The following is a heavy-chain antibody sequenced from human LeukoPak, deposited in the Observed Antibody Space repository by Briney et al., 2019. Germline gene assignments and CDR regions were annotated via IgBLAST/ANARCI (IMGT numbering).Heavy chain of an antibody. J-gene: IGHJ4*02. CDR3: ARSPTYYYDSSGYYYVPPGLRSADPYYFDY. D-gene: IGHD3-22*01. CDR2: IIPIFGTA. CDR1: GYTFTSYD. Sequence: SVKVSCKASGYTFTSYDINWVRQAPGQGLEWMGGIIPIFGTANYAQKFQGRVTITTDESTSTAYMELSSLRSEDTAVYYCARSPTYYYDSSGYYYVPPGLRSADPYYFDYWGQGTLVTVSS. V-gene: IGHV1-69*05.